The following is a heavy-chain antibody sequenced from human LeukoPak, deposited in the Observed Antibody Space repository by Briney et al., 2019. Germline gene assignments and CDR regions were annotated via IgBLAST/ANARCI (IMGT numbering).Heavy chain of an antibody. CDR3: ARVEWHYYGMDV. J-gene: IGHJ6*02. CDR1: VGSISSYY. CDR2: IYYSGST. V-gene: IGHV4-59*01. Sequence: SETLSLTCTVSVGSISSYYWSWIRQPPGKGLEWIGYIYYSGSTNYNPSLKSRVTISVDTSKNQFSLKLSSVTAADTAVYYCARVEWHYYGMDVWGQGTTVTVSS. D-gene: IGHD2-8*01.